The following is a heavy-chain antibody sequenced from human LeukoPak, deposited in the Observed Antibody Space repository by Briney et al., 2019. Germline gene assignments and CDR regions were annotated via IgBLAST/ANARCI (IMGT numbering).Heavy chain of an antibody. CDR3: ARDRAVAETGSSMDG. CDR1: GFTFSSYS. Sequence: GGSLRLSCAASGFTFSSYSMDWVRQAPRNGLEWVSSISSSSSYISYADSLKGRFTISRDNAKNSLYLQMNSLRAEDTAVYDCARDRAVAETGSSMDGWGQGTTVTVSS. CDR2: ISSSSSYI. V-gene: IGHV3-21*01. D-gene: IGHD6-19*01. J-gene: IGHJ6*02.